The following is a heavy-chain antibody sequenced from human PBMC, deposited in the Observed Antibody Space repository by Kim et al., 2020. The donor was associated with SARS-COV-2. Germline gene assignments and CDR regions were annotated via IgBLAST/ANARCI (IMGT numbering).Heavy chain of an antibody. CDR1: GGTFSSYA. D-gene: IGHD2-21*02. CDR2: IIPIFGIA. CDR3: ARDNMVTAPRYSYYMDV. Sequence: SVKVSCKASGGTFSSYAISWVRQAPGQGLEWMGRIIPIFGIANYAQKFQGRVTITADKSTSTAYMELSSLRSEDTAVYYCARDNMVTAPRYSYYMDVWGKGTTVTVSS. J-gene: IGHJ6*03. V-gene: IGHV1-69*04.